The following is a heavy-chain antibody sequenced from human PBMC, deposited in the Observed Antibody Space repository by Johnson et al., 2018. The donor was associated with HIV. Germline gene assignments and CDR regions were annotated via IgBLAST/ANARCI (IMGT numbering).Heavy chain of an antibody. Sequence: QVQLVESGGGVVQPGRSLRLSCAASGFTFDDYAMHLFRQAPGKGLEWVSVVYSGGSTYYADSVKGRFTISRDNSKNTLYLQMNSLRAEDTAVYYCARDHLRCAFDIWGQGTMVTVSS. V-gene: IGHV3-NL1*01. CDR3: ARDHLRCAFDI. J-gene: IGHJ3*02. CDR1: GFTFDDYA. D-gene: IGHD4-17*01. CDR2: VYSGGST.